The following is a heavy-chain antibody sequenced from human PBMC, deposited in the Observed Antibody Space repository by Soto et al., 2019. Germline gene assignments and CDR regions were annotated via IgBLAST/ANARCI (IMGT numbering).Heavy chain of an antibody. J-gene: IGHJ3*02. Sequence: QVQLQESGPGLVKPSETLSLTCTVSGGSISSYYWSWIRQPPGKGLEWIGYIYYSGSTNYNPSLKSRVTISVDTSKNQFSLKLSSVTAADTAVYYCARDGEARVRGDAFDIWGQGTMFTVSS. CDR1: GGSISSYY. CDR3: ARDGEARVRGDAFDI. D-gene: IGHD2-21*01. CDR2: IYYSGST. V-gene: IGHV4-59*01.